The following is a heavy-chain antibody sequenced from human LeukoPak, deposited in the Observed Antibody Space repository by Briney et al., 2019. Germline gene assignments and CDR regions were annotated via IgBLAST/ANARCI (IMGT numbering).Heavy chain of an antibody. D-gene: IGHD3-10*01. J-gene: IGHJ4*02. CDR1: GVSISSYY. V-gene: IGHV4-59*01. CDR2: ISNSAIT. CDR3: ARVGYYGSGSYYRDHFEY. Sequence: PSETLSLTCTVSGVSISSYYWTWIRQPPGKGLEWIGFISNSAITDYNPSLKSRVTISIDTSKNQFSLKLNSVTAADTAVYYCARVGYYGSGSYYRDHFEYWGQGTLVTVSS.